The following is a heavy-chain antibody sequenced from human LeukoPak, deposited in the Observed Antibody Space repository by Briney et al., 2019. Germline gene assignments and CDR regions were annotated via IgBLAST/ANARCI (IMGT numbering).Heavy chain of an antibody. D-gene: IGHD5-18*01. J-gene: IGHJ4*02. CDR2: IYHSGST. Sequence: SETLSLTCAVSGYSISSGYYWGWIRQPPGKGLKWIGSIYHSGSTYYNPSLKSRVTISVDTSKNQFSLKLSSVTAADTAVYYCARMNFGDTAMVKVQGYFDYWGQGTLVTVSS. CDR3: ARMNFGDTAMVKVQGYFDY. V-gene: IGHV4-38-2*01. CDR1: GYSISSGYY.